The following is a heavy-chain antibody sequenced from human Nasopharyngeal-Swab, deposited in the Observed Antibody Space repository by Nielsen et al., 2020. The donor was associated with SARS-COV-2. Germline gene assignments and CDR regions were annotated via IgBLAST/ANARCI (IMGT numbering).Heavy chain of an antibody. D-gene: IGHD6-19*01. CDR3: ARTERYSSGWYLNDY. Sequence: SGPTLVKPTEILTLTCTVSGFSLSNARMGVSWIRQPPGKALEWLAHIFSNDEKSYSTSLKSRLTISKDTSKSQVVLTMTNMDPVDTATYYCARTERYSSGWYLNDYWGQGTLVTVSS. J-gene: IGHJ4*02. CDR1: GFSLSNARMG. CDR2: IFSNDEK. V-gene: IGHV2-26*01.